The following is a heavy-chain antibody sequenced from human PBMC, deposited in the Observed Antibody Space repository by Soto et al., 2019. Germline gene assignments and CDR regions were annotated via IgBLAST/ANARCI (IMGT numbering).Heavy chain of an antibody. J-gene: IGHJ4*02. V-gene: IGHV3-30-3*01. CDR3: ASPDSYFEY. Sequence: QVQLVESGGGVVQPGRSLRLSCAASGFTFSSFAMHWVRQTPAKGLEWVAVISSDGSNKYYADYVKGRFTISRDNSKNTLYLQINSLGAEDTAVHYCASPDSYFEYWGQGTLVTVSS. CDR1: GFTFSSFA. CDR2: ISSDGSNK. D-gene: IGHD3-22*01.